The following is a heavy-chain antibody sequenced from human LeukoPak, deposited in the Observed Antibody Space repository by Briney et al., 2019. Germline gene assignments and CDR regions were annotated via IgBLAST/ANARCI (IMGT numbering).Heavy chain of an antibody. Sequence: SQTLSLTCTVSGGSISSGSYYWSWIRQPAGKGLEWIGRIYTSGSTNYNPSLKSRVTISVDTSKNQFSLKLSPVTAADTAVYYCARDHYYDSSGYYNWFDPWGQGTLVTVSS. CDR1: GGSISSGSYY. CDR3: ARDHYYDSSGYYNWFDP. J-gene: IGHJ5*02. D-gene: IGHD3-22*01. CDR2: IYTSGST. V-gene: IGHV4-61*02.